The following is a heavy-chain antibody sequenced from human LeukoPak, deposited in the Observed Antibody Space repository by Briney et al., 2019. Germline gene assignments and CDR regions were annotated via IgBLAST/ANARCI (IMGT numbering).Heavy chain of an antibody. CDR3: AKVATQAYDSSGYLTYFDY. D-gene: IGHD3-22*01. J-gene: IGHJ4*02. CDR1: GFTFSSYA. Sequence: GRSLRLSCAASGFTFSSYAMSWVRQAPGKGLEWVSAISGSGGSTYYADSVKGRFTISRDNSKNTLYLQMNSLRAEDTAVYYCAKVATQAYDSSGYLTYFDYWGQGTLVTVSS. CDR2: ISGSGGST. V-gene: IGHV3-23*01.